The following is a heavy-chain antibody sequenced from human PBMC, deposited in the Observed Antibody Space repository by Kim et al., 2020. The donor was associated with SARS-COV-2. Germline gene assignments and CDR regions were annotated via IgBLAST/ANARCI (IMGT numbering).Heavy chain of an antibody. CDR2: IIPIFGTA. V-gene: IGHV1-69*13. CDR3: ARELNDILTGYQNWFDP. CDR1: GGTFSSYA. Sequence: SVKVSCKASGGTFSSYAISWVRKAPGQGLEWMGGIIPIFGTANYAQKFQGRVTITADESTSTAYMELSSLRSEDTAVYYCARELNDILTGYQNWFDPWGQGTLVTVSS. D-gene: IGHD3-9*01. J-gene: IGHJ5*02.